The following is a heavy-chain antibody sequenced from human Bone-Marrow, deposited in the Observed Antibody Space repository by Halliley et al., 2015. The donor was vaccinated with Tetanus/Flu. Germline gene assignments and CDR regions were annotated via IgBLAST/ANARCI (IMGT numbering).Heavy chain of an antibody. CDR2: IHHSGGT. Sequence: SLRLSCTVSGDSISSHDWWSWVRQSPGKGLEWIAEIHHSGGTNFNPSLKSRVTISVDKSKNQFSLKVSSVTAADTALDYCTRNGYYTLGYWGRGALVSVSS. V-gene: IGHV4-4*02. CDR3: TRNGYYTLGY. CDR1: GDSISSHDW. D-gene: IGHD3-3*01. J-gene: IGHJ4*02.